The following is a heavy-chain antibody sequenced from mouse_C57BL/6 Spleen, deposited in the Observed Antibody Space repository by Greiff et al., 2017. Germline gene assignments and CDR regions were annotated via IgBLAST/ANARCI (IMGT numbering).Heavy chain of an antibody. CDR2: ISDGGSYT. J-gene: IGHJ2*01. V-gene: IGHV5-4*01. D-gene: IGHD1-1*01. CDR3: ARSEDYYGYYFDY. Sequence: EVQGVESGGGLVKPGGSLKLSCAASGFTFSSYAMSWVRQTPEKRLEWVATISDGGSYTYYPDNVKARFTISRDNAKNNLYLQMSHLKSEDTAMYYCARSEDYYGYYFDYWGQGTTLSVSS. CDR1: GFTFSSYA.